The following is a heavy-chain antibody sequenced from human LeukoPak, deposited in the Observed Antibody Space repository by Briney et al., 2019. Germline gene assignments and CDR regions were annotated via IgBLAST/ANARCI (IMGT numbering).Heavy chain of an antibody. V-gene: IGHV3-23*01. CDR2: ITPSGSPS. CDR3: ARDIDWGAFDA. CDR1: GFSFSSYW. J-gene: IGHJ5*02. D-gene: IGHD3-9*01. Sequence: PGGSLRLSCVVSGFSFSSYWMSWVRQAPGKGLEWVSGITPSGSPSYYADSVKGRFTISRDNSKNTVSLQMNSLRAEDTALYYCARDIDWGAFDAWGQGTLVTVSS.